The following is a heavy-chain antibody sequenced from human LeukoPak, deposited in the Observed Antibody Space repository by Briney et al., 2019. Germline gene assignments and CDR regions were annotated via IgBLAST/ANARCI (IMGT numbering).Heavy chain of an antibody. CDR3: ARDTSDSSGYWVDAFDI. V-gene: IGHV4-61*02. D-gene: IGHD3-22*01. CDR2: IYTSGST. J-gene: IGHJ3*02. Sequence: EPSQTLSLTCTVSGGSISSGSYYWSWIRQPAGKGLEWIGRIYTSGSTNYNPSLKSRVTISVDTSKNQFSLKLSSVTAADTAVYYCARDTSDSSGYWVDAFDIWGQGTMVTVSS. CDR1: GGSISSGSYY.